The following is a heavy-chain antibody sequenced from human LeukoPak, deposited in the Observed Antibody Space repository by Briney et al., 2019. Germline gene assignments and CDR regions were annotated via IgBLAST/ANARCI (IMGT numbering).Heavy chain of an antibody. Sequence: SGGSLRLSCAASGFTFSSYSMNWVRQAPGKGLEWVSYISSSSSTIYYADSVKGRFTISRDNAKNSLYLQMNSLRAEDAAVYYCARVTGDFDYWGQGTLVTVSS. V-gene: IGHV3-48*01. CDR2: ISSSSSTI. J-gene: IGHJ4*02. CDR3: ARVTGDFDY. CDR1: GFTFSSYS. D-gene: IGHD1-20*01.